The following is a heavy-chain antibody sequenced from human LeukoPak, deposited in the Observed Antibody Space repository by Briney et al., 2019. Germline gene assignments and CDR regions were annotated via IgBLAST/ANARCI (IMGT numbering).Heavy chain of an antibody. CDR2: IHTSGST. J-gene: IGHJ4*02. D-gene: IGHD5-12*01. Sequence: PSETLSLTCTVSGASISSTSYCWGWIRQPAGKGLEWIGHIHTSGSTNYNPSLKSRVTISVDTSKNQFSLKLNSVTAADTAVYYCARVSGYDWESFYDYWGQGTLVTVSS. V-gene: IGHV4-61*09. CDR3: ARVSGYDWESFYDY. CDR1: GASISSTSYC.